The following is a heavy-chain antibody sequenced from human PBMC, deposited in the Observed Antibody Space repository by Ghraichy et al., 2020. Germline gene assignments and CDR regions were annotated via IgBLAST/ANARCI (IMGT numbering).Heavy chain of an antibody. J-gene: IGHJ4*02. Sequence: GGSLRLSCSASGFTFSSYAMNWVRQAPGKGLEYVSSISSNGGSTYYADSVKGRFTISRDNSKNTLYLQMSSLRAEDTAVYYCVKDKGYRVVAAIFDYWGQGALVTVSS. CDR3: VKDKGYRVVAAIFDY. CDR2: ISSNGGST. D-gene: IGHD2-15*01. CDR1: GFTFSSYA. V-gene: IGHV3-64D*06.